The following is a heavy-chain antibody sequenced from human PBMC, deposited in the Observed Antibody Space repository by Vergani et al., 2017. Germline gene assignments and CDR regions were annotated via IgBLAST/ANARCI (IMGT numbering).Heavy chain of an antibody. CDR2: IRHDGSNK. V-gene: IGHV3-30*02. J-gene: IGHJ4*02. D-gene: IGHD4-17*01. CDR3: AKDGDDYGDYGRRLDY. CDR1: GFTFSSYG. Sequence: QVQLVESGGGVVQPGGSLRLSCAASGFTFSSYGMHWVRQAPGKGLEWVAFIRHDGSNKYYADSVKGRFTISRDNSKNTLYLQMNSLRAEDTAVYYCAKDGDDYGDYGRRLDYWGQGTLVTVSS.